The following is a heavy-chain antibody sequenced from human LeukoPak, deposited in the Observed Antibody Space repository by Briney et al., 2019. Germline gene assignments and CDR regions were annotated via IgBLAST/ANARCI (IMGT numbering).Heavy chain of an antibody. CDR1: GYTFTRYD. V-gene: IGHV1-2*04. J-gene: IGHJ4*02. CDR2: INPNSGGT. D-gene: IGHD6-13*01. Sequence: ASVKVSCKASGYTFTRYDINWVRQAPGQGLEWMGWINPNSGGTNYAQKFQGWVTMTRDTSISTAYMELSRLRSDDTAVYYCAREGIAAADPYYFDYWGQGTLVTVSS. CDR3: AREGIAAADPYYFDY.